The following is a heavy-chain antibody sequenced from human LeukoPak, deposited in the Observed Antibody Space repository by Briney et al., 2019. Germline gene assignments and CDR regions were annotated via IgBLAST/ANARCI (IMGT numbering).Heavy chain of an antibody. CDR3: ARLSTVTTSFDY. D-gene: IGHD4-17*01. Sequence: NSSETLSLTCTVSGGSISSYHWSWIRQPAGKGLEWIGRIYTSGTTHYNPSLKSRVTMSVDTSKNQFSLKLSSVTAADTAVYYCARLSTVTTSFDYWGQGTLVTVSS. CDR1: GGSISSYH. CDR2: IYTSGTT. J-gene: IGHJ4*02. V-gene: IGHV4-4*07.